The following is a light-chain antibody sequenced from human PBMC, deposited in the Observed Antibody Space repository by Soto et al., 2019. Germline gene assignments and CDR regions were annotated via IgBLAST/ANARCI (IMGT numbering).Light chain of an antibody. CDR2: GAS. CDR1: QSVRSSY. V-gene: IGKV3-20*01. J-gene: IGKJ5*01. Sequence: EIVLTQSPGTLPLSPGERATLSCRASQSVRSSYLAWYQQKPGQAPRLLIYGASSRATGIPDRFSGSGSGTDFTLTISRLEPEDFAVYYCQQYGTSPITFGQGTRLEIK. CDR3: QQYGTSPIT.